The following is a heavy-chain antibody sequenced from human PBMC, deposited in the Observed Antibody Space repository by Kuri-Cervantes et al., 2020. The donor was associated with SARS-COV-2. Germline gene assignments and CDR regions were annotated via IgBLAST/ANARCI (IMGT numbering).Heavy chain of an antibody. V-gene: IGHV3-23*01. Sequence: LSLTCAASGFTFSSYSMNWVRQAPGKGLEWVSAISGSGGSTYYADSVKGRFTISRDNSKNTLYLQMNSLRAEDTAVYYCAKDRFVVVPAASDYWGQGTLVTVSS. CDR2: ISGSGGST. CDR3: AKDRFVVVPAASDY. CDR1: GFTFSSYS. D-gene: IGHD2-2*01. J-gene: IGHJ4*02.